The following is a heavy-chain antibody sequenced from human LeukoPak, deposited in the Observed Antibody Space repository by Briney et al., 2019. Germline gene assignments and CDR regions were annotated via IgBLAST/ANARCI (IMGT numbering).Heavy chain of an antibody. D-gene: IGHD7-27*01. J-gene: IGHJ3*02. CDR3: ARDLNVWGAFDI. CDR1: GFTFDDYA. CDR2: ISWNSGSI. V-gene: IGHV3-9*01. Sequence: GRSLRLSCAASGFTFDDYAMHWVRQAPGKGLEWVSGISWNSGSIGYADSVKGRFTISRDNAKNSLYLQMNSLRAEDTAVYYCARDLNVWGAFDIWGQGTMVTVSS.